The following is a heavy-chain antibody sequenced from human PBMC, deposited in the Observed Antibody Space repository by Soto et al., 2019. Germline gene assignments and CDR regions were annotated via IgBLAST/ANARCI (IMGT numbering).Heavy chain of an antibody. CDR3: ARDRYSSSWITTTYYYYYMDV. CDR2: INAGNGNT. J-gene: IGHJ6*03. Sequence: ASVKVSCKAFGYTFTSYAMHWVRQAPGQRLEWMGWINAGNGNTKYSQKFQGRVTITRDTSASTAYMELSSLRSEDTAVYYCARDRYSSSWITTTYYYYYMDVWGKGTTVTVSS. V-gene: IGHV1-3*01. CDR1: GYTFTSYA. D-gene: IGHD6-13*01.